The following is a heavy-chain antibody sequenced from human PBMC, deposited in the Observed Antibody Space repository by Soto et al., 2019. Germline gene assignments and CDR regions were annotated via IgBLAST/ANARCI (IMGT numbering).Heavy chain of an antibody. J-gene: IGHJ6*02. CDR3: ARHGLARRFYGMDV. CDR2: IYYSGST. CDR1: GGSISSSSYY. D-gene: IGHD6-6*01. Sequence: SETLSLTCTVSGGSISSSSYYWGWIRQPPGKGLVWIGSIYYSGSTYYNPSLKSRVTISVDTSKNQFSLKLSSVTAADTAVYYCARHGLARRFYGMDVWGQGTTVTVSS. V-gene: IGHV4-39*01.